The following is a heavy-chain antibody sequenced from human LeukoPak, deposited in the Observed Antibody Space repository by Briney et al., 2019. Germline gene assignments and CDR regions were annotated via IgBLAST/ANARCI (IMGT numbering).Heavy chain of an antibody. Sequence: GVSLRLPCAPSGFTYSRYGMPWLRKAPGRGLVWLAVIWYYGSNKYYADSVKGRFTISRDNCKNTLYLQMNSLRAEDTAVYYCARDPGGWLQPDAFDIWGQGTMVTVSS. D-gene: IGHD5-24*01. V-gene: IGHV3-33*01. CDR1: GFTYSRYG. J-gene: IGHJ3*02. CDR3: ARDPGGWLQPDAFDI. CDR2: IWYYGSNK.